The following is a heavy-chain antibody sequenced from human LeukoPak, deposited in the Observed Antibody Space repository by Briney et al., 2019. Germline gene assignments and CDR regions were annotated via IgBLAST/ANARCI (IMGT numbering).Heavy chain of an antibody. V-gene: IGHV1-2*02. Sequence: ASVKVSCKASGYTFTCYYMHWVRQAPGQGPEWMGWINPNSGGTNYAQKFQGRVTMTRDTSISTAYMELSRLRSDDQAVYYCARVYSYGSTFDFWGQGTLVTVSS. J-gene: IGHJ4*02. CDR2: INPNSGGT. CDR3: ARVYSYGSTFDF. D-gene: IGHD5-18*01. CDR1: GYTFTCYY.